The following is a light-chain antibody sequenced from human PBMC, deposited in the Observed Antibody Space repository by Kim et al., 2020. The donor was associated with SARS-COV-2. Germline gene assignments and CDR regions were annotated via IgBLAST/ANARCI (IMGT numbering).Light chain of an antibody. V-gene: IGKV1-33*01. J-gene: IGKJ2*01. CDR3: QQYEHVPYT. CDR2: DAS. Sequence: TSVGDAVTIPCQASQDIRSYLNWYQQKPGKPPKVLIYDASKLKPGVPSRFSGSGSGTHFTFTISSLQPEDIATYYCQQYEHVPYTFGQGTKLEI. CDR1: QDIRSY.